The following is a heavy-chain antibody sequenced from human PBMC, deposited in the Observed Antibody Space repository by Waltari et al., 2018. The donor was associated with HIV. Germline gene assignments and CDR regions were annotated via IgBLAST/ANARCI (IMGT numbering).Heavy chain of an antibody. J-gene: IGHJ6*02. CDR3: ARDRNVADPIYYYYYGFDV. V-gene: IGHV1-2*02. Sequence: QVQLVQSGAEVKKPGISVKFSCRASGYTFTDYYLHWVRQHPGQRLEWMGCLNPNSGGTYDAQTFPGRVTMTRDTSLSTAYMELHSLRSDDTTTYYCARDRNVADPIYYYYYGFDVWGQGSTVTVSS. D-gene: IGHD6-19*01. CDR2: LNPNSGGT. CDR1: GYTFTDYY.